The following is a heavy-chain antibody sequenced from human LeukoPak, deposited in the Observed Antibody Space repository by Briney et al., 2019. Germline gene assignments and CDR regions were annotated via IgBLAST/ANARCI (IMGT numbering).Heavy chain of an antibody. D-gene: IGHD3-3*01. Sequence: VASVKVSCKASGYTFTSYGISWVRQAPGQGLEWGGWISAYNGNTNYAQKLQGRVTMTTDTSTSTAYMELRSLRSDDTAVYYCARHLGDRWSGYYRGYFDYWGQGTLVTVSS. J-gene: IGHJ4*02. CDR2: ISAYNGNT. V-gene: IGHV1-18*01. CDR1: GYTFTSYG. CDR3: ARHLGDRWSGYYRGYFDY.